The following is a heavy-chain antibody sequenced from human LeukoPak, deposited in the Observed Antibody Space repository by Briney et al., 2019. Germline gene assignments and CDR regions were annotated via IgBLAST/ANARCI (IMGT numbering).Heavy chain of an antibody. CDR2: IYSGGST. V-gene: IGHV3-53*01. D-gene: IGHD6-19*01. J-gene: IGHJ6*02. CDR1: GFTVSSNY. Sequence: GGSLRVSCAASGFTVSSNYMSWVRQAPGKGLEWVSVIYSGGSTYYADSVKGRFTISRDNSKNTLYLQMNSLRAEDTAVYYCAREWLVPNYYYGMDVWGQGTTVTVSS. CDR3: AREWLVPNYYYGMDV.